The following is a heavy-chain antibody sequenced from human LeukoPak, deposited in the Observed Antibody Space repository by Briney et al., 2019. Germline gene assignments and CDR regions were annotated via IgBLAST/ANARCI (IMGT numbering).Heavy chain of an antibody. CDR3: ARAGGVKTAALDLDR. D-gene: IGHD6-25*01. J-gene: IGHJ5*02. V-gene: IGHV4-59*13. Sequence: SETLSLTCSVSGTSISDYSWSWIRQPPGKGLEWIGHVFYNGSANYNPSLKSRVTITTDTSKNQFSLQLTSLTAADTAVYYCARAGGVKTAALDLDRWGQGTLVTVSS. CDR1: GTSISDYS. CDR2: VFYNGSA.